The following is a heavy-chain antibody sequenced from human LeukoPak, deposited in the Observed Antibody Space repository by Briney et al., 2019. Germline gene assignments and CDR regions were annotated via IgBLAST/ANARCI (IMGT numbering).Heavy chain of an antibody. J-gene: IGHJ5*02. V-gene: IGHV4-39*01. CDR2: VYYTGST. CDR1: GGSISSGDYY. Sequence: SETLSLTCTVSGGSISSGDYYWSWIRQPPGKGLEWIGTVYYTGSTYYNPSLKSRVTISEDTSRNQFSLKLNSVTAADTAVYYCARGSGTYYYDSGGYLNWFDPWGQGILVTVSS. CDR3: ARGSGTYYYDSGGYLNWFDP. D-gene: IGHD3-22*01.